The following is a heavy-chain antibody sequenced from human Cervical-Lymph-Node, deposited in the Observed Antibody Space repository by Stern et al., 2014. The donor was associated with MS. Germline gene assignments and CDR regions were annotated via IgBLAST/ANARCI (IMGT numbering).Heavy chain of an antibody. V-gene: IGHV3-20*01. CDR1: GFIFDGYG. J-gene: IGHJ6*02. CDR3: ARAFCTGGVCYSFPFYGMDV. Sequence: VQLVESGGGVVRPGGSLRLSCAASGFIFDGYGMSWVRPVPGKGPEGVSAIHYNGGSTVYAASVKGRFTISRDNAKKSLYLRMNSLRVEDTAVYHCARAFCTGGVCYSFPFYGMDVWGQGTTVTVSS. CDR2: IHYNGGST. D-gene: IGHD2-8*02.